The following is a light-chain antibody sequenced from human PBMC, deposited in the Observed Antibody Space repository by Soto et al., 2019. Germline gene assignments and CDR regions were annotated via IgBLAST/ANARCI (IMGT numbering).Light chain of an antibody. CDR3: QQHSHWPPWT. CDR2: GAS. CDR1: QNVRTF. V-gene: IGKV3-11*01. J-gene: IGKJ1*01. Sequence: EVVLTQSPATLSLSPGERATLSCRASQNVRTFLDWYQQKPGQAPRLLIYGASNRATGIPARFSGSGSGTDFTLTSSSLEPEDFAVYYGQQHSHWPPWTFGQGTRVEIQ.